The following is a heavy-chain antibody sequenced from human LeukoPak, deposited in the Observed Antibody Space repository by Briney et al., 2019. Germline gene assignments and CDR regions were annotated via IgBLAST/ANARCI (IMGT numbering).Heavy chain of an antibody. CDR2: ISSSSNYI. D-gene: IGHD3-22*01. CDR3: AKDGYYYDSSGYYFDY. CDR1: GFTFSSYS. V-gene: IGHV3-21*01. Sequence: GGSLRLSCAASGFTFSSYSLNWVRQAPGMGLEWVSSISSSSNYIYYADSVKGRFTISRDNAKNSLYLQMNSLRAEDTAVYYCAKDGYYYDSSGYYFDYWGQGTLVTVSS. J-gene: IGHJ4*02.